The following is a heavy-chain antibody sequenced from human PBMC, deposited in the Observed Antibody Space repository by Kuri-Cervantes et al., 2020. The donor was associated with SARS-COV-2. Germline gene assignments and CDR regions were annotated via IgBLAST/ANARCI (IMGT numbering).Heavy chain of an antibody. Sequence: SETLSLTCTVSGGSMNSNYWSWIRQPPGKGLEWIGYIYYTGTTNYNSSLKNRVTISADTPKNQFSLKLSSVTAADTAVYYCARSTRGLFFDYWGQGTLVTVSS. D-gene: IGHD5/OR15-5a*01. CDR1: GGSMNSNY. CDR3: ARSTRGLFFDY. V-gene: IGHV4-59*08. J-gene: IGHJ4*02. CDR2: IYYTGTT.